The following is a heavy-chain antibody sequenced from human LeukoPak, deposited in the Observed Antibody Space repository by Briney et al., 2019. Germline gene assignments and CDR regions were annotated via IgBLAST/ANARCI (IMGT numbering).Heavy chain of an antibody. D-gene: IGHD3-3*01. CDR1: GYTFTSYY. CDR2: INPSGGST. Sequence: ASVKVSCKASGYTFTSYYMHWVRQAPGQGLEWMGIINPSGGSTSYAQKFQGRVTMTRDTSTSTVYMELSSLRSEDTAVYYCARGYYDFWSGYPLGDYWGQGTLVTVSS. V-gene: IGHV1-46*01. J-gene: IGHJ4*02. CDR3: ARGYYDFWSGYPLGDY.